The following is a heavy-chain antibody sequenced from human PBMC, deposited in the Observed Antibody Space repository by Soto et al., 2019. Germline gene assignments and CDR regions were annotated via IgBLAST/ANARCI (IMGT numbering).Heavy chain of an antibody. D-gene: IGHD3-16*01. CDR3: AKTGVRSGLWEALDV. CDR2: VSGGGGDT. Sequence: EVKLLESGGGWLHLGGSLRPSFAAPGSWFGSEPMIWVGQVQGKGLQWVALVSGGGGDTHYRDSVKGRFIISRDNSKNTVYLQMNSLRAEDTAVYHCAKTGVRSGLWEALDVWGQGAMVIVSS. CDR1: GSWFGSEP. J-gene: IGHJ3*01. V-gene: IGHV3-23*01.